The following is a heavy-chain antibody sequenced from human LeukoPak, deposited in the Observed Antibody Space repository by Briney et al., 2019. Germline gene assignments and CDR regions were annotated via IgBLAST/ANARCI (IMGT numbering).Heavy chain of an antibody. CDR3: ARARYCSSTSCYLVPGRDAFDI. D-gene: IGHD2-2*01. J-gene: IGHJ3*02. CDR2: IIPIFGTA. V-gene: IGHV1-69*05. CDR1: GGTFSSYA. Sequence: ASVKVSCKASGGTFSSYAISWVRQAPGQGLEWMGGIIPIFGTANYAQKFQGRVTITTDESTSTAYMELSSLRSEDTAVYYCARARYCSSTSCYLVPGRDAFDIWGQGTMVTVSS.